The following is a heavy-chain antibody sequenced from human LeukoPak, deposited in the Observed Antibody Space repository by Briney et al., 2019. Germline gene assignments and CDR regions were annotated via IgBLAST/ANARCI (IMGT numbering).Heavy chain of an antibody. CDR3: AKEKDYYESSGHSTRDY. CDR1: GLTFSSYA. Sequence: GGSLRLSCAASGLTFSSYAMSWVRQAPGKGLDWVSAISGSGDSTYYADSVKGRFTISRDNSKNTLFLQMNSLRAEDTAVYYCAKEKDYYESSGHSTRDYWGQGTLVTVSS. J-gene: IGHJ4*02. D-gene: IGHD3-22*01. CDR2: ISGSGDST. V-gene: IGHV3-23*01.